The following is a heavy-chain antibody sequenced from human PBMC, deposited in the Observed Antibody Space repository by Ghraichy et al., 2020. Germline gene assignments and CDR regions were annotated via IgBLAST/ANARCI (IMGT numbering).Heavy chain of an antibody. CDR2: ISSYGDYI. CDR1: GFSFSDYS. CDR3: ARDYCSGSGCSRVGWNHFYY. D-gene: IGHD2-15*01. V-gene: IGHV3-21*01. J-gene: IGHJ4*02. Sequence: GGSLRLSCEGSGFSFSDYSMSWVRHAPGKGLEWVSSISSYGDYIYYADSVKGRFTISRDNAKNSLYLQMNSLRAEDTALYYCARDYCSGSGCSRVGWNHFYYWGQGTLVTVSS.